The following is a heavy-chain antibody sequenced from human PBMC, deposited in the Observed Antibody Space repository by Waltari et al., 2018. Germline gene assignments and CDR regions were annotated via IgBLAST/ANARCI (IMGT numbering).Heavy chain of an antibody. CDR2: ISASGDTT. Sequence: EVQLLESGGGLVQPGGSLRLSCAASGFTFSSYAMSWVRQAPGRGLEWVSAISASGDTTYYADSVKGRFTISRDNSKKTLYLQMNSLRAEDTAIYYCANLAYCSGDSCCEPGAFDYWGQGTLVTVSS. CDR1: GFTFSSYA. V-gene: IGHV3-23*01. D-gene: IGHD2-15*01. CDR3: ANLAYCSGDSCCEPGAFDY. J-gene: IGHJ4*02.